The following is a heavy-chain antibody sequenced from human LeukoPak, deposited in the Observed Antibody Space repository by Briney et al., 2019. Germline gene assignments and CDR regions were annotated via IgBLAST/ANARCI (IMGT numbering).Heavy chain of an antibody. V-gene: IGHV3-66*01. CDR1: GFTVSSNY. Sequence: GESLRLSCAASGFTVSSNYMSWVRQAPGKGLEWVSVIYSGGSTYYADSVKGRFTISRDNSKNTLYLQMNSLRAEDTAVYYCARGEDVMGDAFDIWGQGTMVTVSS. CDR3: ARGEDVMGDAFDI. J-gene: IGHJ3*02. D-gene: IGHD2-8*01. CDR2: IYSGGST.